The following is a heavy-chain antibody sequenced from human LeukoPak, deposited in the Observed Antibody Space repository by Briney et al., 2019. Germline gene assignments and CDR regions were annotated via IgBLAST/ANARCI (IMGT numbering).Heavy chain of an antibody. V-gene: IGHV3-53*01. CDR3: ARERYSDY. CDR2: LYSGGTS. D-gene: IGHD2-21*01. J-gene: IGHJ4*02. Sequence: QTGGSLRLSCAASGFTVHSNYMSWVRRAPGKGLEWVSVLYSGGTSHYADSVKGRLTISRDSSKNTVYLQMNSLRAEDTAVYYCARERYSDYWGQGTLVTVSS. CDR1: GFTVHSNY.